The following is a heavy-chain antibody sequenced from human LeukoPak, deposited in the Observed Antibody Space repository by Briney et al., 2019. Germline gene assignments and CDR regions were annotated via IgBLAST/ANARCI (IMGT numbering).Heavy chain of an antibody. Sequence: SETLSLTCTVSGYSISSGYYWGWIRQPPGKGLEWIGSIYHSGSTYYNPSLKSRVTISVDTSKNQFSLKLSSVTAEDTAVFYCASPGDNSVWSIDYWGQGTLVTVSS. J-gene: IGHJ4*02. CDR1: GYSISSGYY. CDR2: IYHSGST. CDR3: ASPGDNSVWSIDY. V-gene: IGHV4-38-2*02. D-gene: IGHD6-19*01.